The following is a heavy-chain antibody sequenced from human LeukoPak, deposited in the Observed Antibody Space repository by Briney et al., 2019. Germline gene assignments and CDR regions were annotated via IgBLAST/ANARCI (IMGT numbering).Heavy chain of an antibody. CDR2: MNPNSGNT. CDR1: GYTFTSYD. CDR3: ARILRYFDWLLGDYYGMDV. J-gene: IGHJ6*02. V-gene: IGHV1-8*01. D-gene: IGHD3-9*01. Sequence: ASVKVSCKASGYTFTSYDINWVRQATGQGLEWMGWMNPNSGNTGYAQKFQGRVTTTRNTSISTAYMELSSLRSEDTAVYYCARILRYFDWLLGDYYGMDVWGQGTTVTVSS.